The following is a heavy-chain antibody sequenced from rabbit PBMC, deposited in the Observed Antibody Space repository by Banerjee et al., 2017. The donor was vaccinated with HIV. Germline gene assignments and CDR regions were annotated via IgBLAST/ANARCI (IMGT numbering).Heavy chain of an antibody. Sequence: QLKETGGGLVQPGGSLTLSCKASGFDLTNDYMTWVRQAPGKGLEWIGYIDPVFGSKYYASWVNGRFTISSHNAQNTVDLQMNSLTAADTATYFCARDHVGNGGPGYVTELNLWGQGTLVTVS. J-gene: IGHJ4*01. CDR2: IDPVFGSK. CDR1: GFDLTNDY. V-gene: IGHV1S7*01. D-gene: IGHD3-1*01. CDR3: ARDHVGNGGPGYVTELNL.